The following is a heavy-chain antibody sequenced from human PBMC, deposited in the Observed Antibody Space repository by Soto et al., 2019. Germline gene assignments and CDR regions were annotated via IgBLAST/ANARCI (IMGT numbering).Heavy chain of an antibody. CDR2: IYYSGST. J-gene: IGHJ5*02. CDR1: GGSITSSSYY. CDR3: ATQEVGGSYVYTFDP. V-gene: IGHV4-39*01. D-gene: IGHD1-26*01. Sequence: QLHLRESGPGLVKPSETLSLTCTVSGGSITSSSYYWGWIRQTPGKGLEWIGSIYYSGSTYYNTSLKSRVTNTVDTSKNQFSLKLSSVTAADTSVYYCATQEVGGSYVYTFDPCGQETLVTVSS.